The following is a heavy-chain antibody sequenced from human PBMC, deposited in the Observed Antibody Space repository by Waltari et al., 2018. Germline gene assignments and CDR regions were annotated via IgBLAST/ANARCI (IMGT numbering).Heavy chain of an antibody. J-gene: IGHJ4*02. Sequence: QVQLVQSGAEVKKPGASVKVSCKASGYTFTGYYMHWVRQAPGQGLDWMGRVNPNRGGTNSARKVQCRVTITRDTSISTAYMELSRLRSDDTAVYYCAREGRDGYNFEDYWGQGTLVTVSS. CDR2: VNPNRGGT. CDR3: AREGRDGYNFEDY. D-gene: IGHD5-12*01. CDR1: GYTFTGYY. V-gene: IGHV1-2*06.